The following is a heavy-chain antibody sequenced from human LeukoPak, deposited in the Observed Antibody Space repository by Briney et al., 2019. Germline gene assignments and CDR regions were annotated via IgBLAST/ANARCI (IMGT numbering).Heavy chain of an antibody. Sequence: PGGSLRLSCAASGFTFSAYAMHWVRQAPGKGLEWVAFIPYDGGDKYYADSVKGRFTISRDNSKNTLYLQLNSLRPEDTAVYYCAREGPPDAFDIWGQGTMVTVSS. CDR3: AREGPPDAFDI. CDR1: GFTFSAYA. CDR2: IPYDGGDK. J-gene: IGHJ3*02. V-gene: IGHV3-30*02.